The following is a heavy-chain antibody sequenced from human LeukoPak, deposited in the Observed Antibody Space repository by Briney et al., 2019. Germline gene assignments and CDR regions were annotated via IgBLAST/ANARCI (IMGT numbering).Heavy chain of an antibody. CDR1: GGSFSGYY. CDR2: INHSGST. J-gene: IGHJ4*02. Sequence: PSETLSLTCAVYGGSFSGYYWSWIRQPPGKGLEWIGEINHSGSTNYNPSLKSRVTISVDTSKNQFSLKLSSVTAADTAAYYCASSGWADYWGQGTLVTVSS. D-gene: IGHD6-19*01. CDR3: ASSGWADY. V-gene: IGHV4-34*01.